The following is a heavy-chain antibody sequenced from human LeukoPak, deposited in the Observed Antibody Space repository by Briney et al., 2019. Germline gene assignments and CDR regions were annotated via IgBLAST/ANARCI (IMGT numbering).Heavy chain of an antibody. CDR2: INTNTGNP. V-gene: IGHV7-4-1*02. Sequence: RASVKVSCKASGYTFTYYGLNWVRQAPGQGLECLGGINTNTGNPTYAQGFTGRFVFSFDTSVNTAYLQITSLNIEDTAIYYCARSRRVVVPSTLNSADDYYYYMDAWGKGTTVTVSS. J-gene: IGHJ6*03. D-gene: IGHD2-15*01. CDR3: ARSRRVVVPSTLNSADDYYYYMDA. CDR1: GYTFTYYG.